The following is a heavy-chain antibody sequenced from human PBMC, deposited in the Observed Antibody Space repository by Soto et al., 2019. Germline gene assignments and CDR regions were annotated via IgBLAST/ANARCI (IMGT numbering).Heavy chain of an antibody. CDR3: ARSIAARLNWFDP. J-gene: IGHJ5*02. Sequence: GGSLILSCAASGFTFSSYWMSWVRQAPGKGLEWVANIKQDGSEKYYVDSVKGRFTISRDNAKNSLYLQMNSPRAEDTAVYYCARSIAARLNWFDPWGQGTLVTVSS. V-gene: IGHV3-7*01. CDR2: IKQDGSEK. CDR1: GFTFSSYW. D-gene: IGHD6-6*01.